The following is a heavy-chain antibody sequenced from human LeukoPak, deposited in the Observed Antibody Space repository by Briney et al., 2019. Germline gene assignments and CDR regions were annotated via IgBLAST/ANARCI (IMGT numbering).Heavy chain of an antibody. D-gene: IGHD6-19*01. CDR3: ARARAIDSSDWYFGYYFDY. CDR2: IYTSGST. V-gene: IGHV4-61*02. CDR1: GGSISSGSYY. Sequence: KPSQTLSLTCTVSGGSISSGSYYWSWIRQPAGKGLEWIGRIYTSGSTNYNPSLKSRVTISVDTSKNQFSLKLSSVTAADTAVYYCARARAIDSSDWYFGYYFDYWGQGTLVTVSS. J-gene: IGHJ4*02.